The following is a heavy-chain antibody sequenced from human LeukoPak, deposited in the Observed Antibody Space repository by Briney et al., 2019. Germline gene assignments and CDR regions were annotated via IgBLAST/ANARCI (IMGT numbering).Heavy chain of an antibody. J-gene: IGHJ4*02. CDR3: ARVVSSSWYYLDY. CDR1: GFTFSSYA. V-gene: IGHV3-30-3*01. D-gene: IGHD6-13*01. Sequence: PGGSLRLSCAASGFTFSSYAMHWVRQAPGKGLEWVAVISYDGSNKYYADSVKGRFTISRDNSKNTLYLQMNSLRAEDTAVYYCARVVSSSWYYLDYWGQGTLVTVSS. CDR2: ISYDGSNK.